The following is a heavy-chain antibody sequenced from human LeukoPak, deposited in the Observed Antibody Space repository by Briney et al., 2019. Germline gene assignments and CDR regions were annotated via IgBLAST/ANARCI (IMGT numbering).Heavy chain of an antibody. D-gene: IGHD3-9*01. CDR2: ISGGGGGT. CDR1: GFTFSSYA. CDR3: AKFYDILTAYFDY. V-gene: IGHV3-23*01. J-gene: IGHJ4*02. Sequence: GGSLRLSCAASGFTFSSYAMTWVRQSPGKGLEWVSAISGGGGGTYYAYYTDSVKGRFTISRDNSKNTLYLQMNSLRAEDTAVYYCAKFYDILTAYFDYWGQGTLVTVSS.